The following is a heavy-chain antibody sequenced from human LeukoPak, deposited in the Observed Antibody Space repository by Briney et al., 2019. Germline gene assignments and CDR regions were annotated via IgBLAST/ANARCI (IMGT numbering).Heavy chain of an antibody. CDR3: ARRRDAPNLGPSPHYYMNV. D-gene: IGHD5-24*01. V-gene: IGHV4-4*09. J-gene: IGHJ6*03. CDR2: VYSSGTT. Sequence: SETLSLTCTVSGGSIGGSYWTWIRQPPGKGLEWIGYVYSSGTTNYHPSLKSRVTISVDTSKNQFSLKLTSVTAADTAVYCARRRDAPNLGPSPHYYMNVWGKGATVPVPS. CDR1: GGSIGGSY.